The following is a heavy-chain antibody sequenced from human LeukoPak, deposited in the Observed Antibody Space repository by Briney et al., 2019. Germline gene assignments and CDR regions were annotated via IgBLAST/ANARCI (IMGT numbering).Heavy chain of an antibody. CDR2: INRNGNT. V-gene: IGHV4-34*01. J-gene: IGHJ4*02. Sequence: SETLSLTCAISDEPFSDYYWGWIRQPPGKGLELIGEINRNGNTDYNPSLKSRVSMSIDTSKNQFSLKLISVTAADTAVYYCARLVPERFFQLNPEGYYDYWGQGTLVTVSS. CDR1: DEPFSDYY. D-gene: IGHD3-3*01. CDR3: ARLVPERFFQLNPEGYYDY.